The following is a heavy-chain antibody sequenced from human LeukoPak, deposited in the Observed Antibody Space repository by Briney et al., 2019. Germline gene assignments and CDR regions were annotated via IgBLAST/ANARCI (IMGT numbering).Heavy chain of an antibody. CDR1: GFTFSSYA. CDR2: ISYDGSNK. Sequence: PGGSLRLSCAASGFTFSSYAMHWVRQAPGKGLEWVAVISYDGSNKYYADSVKGRFTISRDNSKNTLYLQMDSLRAEDTAVYYCARHTPHDYWGQGTLVTVSS. J-gene: IGHJ4*02. CDR3: ARHTPHDY. V-gene: IGHV3-30-3*01. D-gene: IGHD2-21*01.